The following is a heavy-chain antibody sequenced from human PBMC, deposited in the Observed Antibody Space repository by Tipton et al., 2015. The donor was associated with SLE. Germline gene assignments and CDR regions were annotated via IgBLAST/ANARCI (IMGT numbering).Heavy chain of an antibody. J-gene: IGHJ3*02. CDR3: ARDSDYDFWRGHLDAFDM. Sequence: SLRLSCAASGFTVSTNYMSXXRQAPGKGLEWVSVIYSGGSTSYADFVRGRFTISRDSLKNTVYLQMNSLRAEDTAMYFCARDSDYDFWRGHLDAFDMWGQGTMVTVSS. V-gene: IGHV3-53*05. CDR1: GFTVSTNY. D-gene: IGHD3-3*01. CDR2: IYSGGST.